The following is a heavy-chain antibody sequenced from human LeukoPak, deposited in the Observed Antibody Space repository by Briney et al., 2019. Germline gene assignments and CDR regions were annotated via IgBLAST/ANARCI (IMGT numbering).Heavy chain of an antibody. CDR1: GYTFTSYD. CDR2: MNPNSGNT. J-gene: IGHJ5*02. CDR3: ARGFRDYYDSSGYYYTPRSWFDP. V-gene: IGHV1-8*01. D-gene: IGHD3-22*01. Sequence: ASVKVSCKASGYTFTSYDINWVRQATGQGLEWMGWMNPNSGNTGYAQKFQGRVTMTRNTSIGTAYMELSSLRSEDTAVYYCARGFRDYYDSSGYYYTPRSWFDPWGQGTLVTVSS.